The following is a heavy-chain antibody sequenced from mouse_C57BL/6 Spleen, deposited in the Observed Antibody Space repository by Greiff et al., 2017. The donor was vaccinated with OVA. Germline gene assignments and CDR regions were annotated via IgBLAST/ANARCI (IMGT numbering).Heavy chain of an antibody. CDR3: ARPSGTGTDAMDY. CDR1: GFTFSSYA. CDR2: ISDGGSYT. D-gene: IGHD4-1*01. Sequence: EVQVVESGGGLVKPGGSLKLSCAASGFTFSSYAMSWVRQTPEKRLEWVATISDGGSYTYYPDNVKGRFTISRDNAKNNLYLQMSHLKSEDTAMYYCARPSGTGTDAMDYWGQGTSVTVSS. J-gene: IGHJ4*01. V-gene: IGHV5-4*01.